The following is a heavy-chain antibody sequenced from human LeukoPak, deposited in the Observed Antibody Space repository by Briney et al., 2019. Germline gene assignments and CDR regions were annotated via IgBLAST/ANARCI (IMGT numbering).Heavy chain of an antibody. V-gene: IGHV3-66*01. J-gene: IGHJ6*03. CDR2: IYSGGST. Sequence: HPVGSLRLSCAASGFTVSSNYMSCVRQAPGKGLEWVSVIYSGGSTYYAGSVKGRFTISRDNSKNTLYLQMNSLRAEDTAVYYCARAHRGSSGYYTAYYYYYMDVWGKGTTVTISS. CDR3: ARAHRGSSGYYTAYYYYYMDV. D-gene: IGHD3-22*01. CDR1: GFTVSSNY.